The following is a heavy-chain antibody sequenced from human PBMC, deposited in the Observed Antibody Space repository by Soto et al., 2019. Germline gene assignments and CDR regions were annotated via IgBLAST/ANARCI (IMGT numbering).Heavy chain of an antibody. CDR3: ARRHFDWLGYYGMDV. CDR1: GGSISSYY. V-gene: IGHV4-59*01. Sequence: QVQLQESGPGLGKPSETLSLTCTVSGGSISSYYWSWIRQPPGKGLEWIGYIYYSGSTNYNPSLTRRVTISVDTSKNQFYLKLRSVTAADTAVYYCARRHFDWLGYYGMDVWGQGTTVTVSS. J-gene: IGHJ6*02. D-gene: IGHD3-9*01. CDR2: IYYSGST.